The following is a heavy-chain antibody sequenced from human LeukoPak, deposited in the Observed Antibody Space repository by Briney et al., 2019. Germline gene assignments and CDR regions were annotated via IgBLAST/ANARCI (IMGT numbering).Heavy chain of an antibody. CDR1: GYTFTSYD. CDR2: MNPNSGNT. J-gene: IGHJ3*02. V-gene: IGHV1-8*03. Sequence: ASVKVSCKASGYTFTSYDINWVRQSTGQGLEWMGWMNPNSGNTGYARKFQGRVTITRNTSISTAYMELSSLRSEDTAVYYCAVGTREWFDAFDIWGQGTMVTVSS. D-gene: IGHD3-3*01. CDR3: AVGTREWFDAFDI.